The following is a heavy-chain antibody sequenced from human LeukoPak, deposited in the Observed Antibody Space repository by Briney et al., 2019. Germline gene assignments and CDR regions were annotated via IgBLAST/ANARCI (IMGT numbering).Heavy chain of an antibody. Sequence: GGSLRLSCAASGFTFSSYSMSWIRQAPGKGLEWVSYISSSGSTIYYADSVKGRFTISRDNAKNSLYLQMNSLRAEDTAVYYCASPYVLRFLEWLSPPLFDYWGQGTLVTVSS. J-gene: IGHJ4*02. CDR2: ISSSGSTI. D-gene: IGHD3-3*01. CDR1: GFTFSSYS. V-gene: IGHV3-48*04. CDR3: ASPYVLRFLEWLSPPLFDY.